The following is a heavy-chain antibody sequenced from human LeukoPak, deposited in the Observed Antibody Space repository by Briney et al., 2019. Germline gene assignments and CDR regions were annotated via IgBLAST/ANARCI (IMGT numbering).Heavy chain of an antibody. CDR3: ARDIHDYGDYVWFDP. CDR1: GGSISSYY. J-gene: IGHJ5*02. D-gene: IGHD4-17*01. V-gene: IGHV4-59*01. CDR2: IYYSGST. Sequence: SETLSLTCTASGGSISSYYWSWIRQPPGKGLEWIGYIYYSGSTNYNPSLKSRVTISVDTSKNQFSLKLSSVTAADTAVYYCARDIHDYGDYVWFDPWGQGTLVTVSS.